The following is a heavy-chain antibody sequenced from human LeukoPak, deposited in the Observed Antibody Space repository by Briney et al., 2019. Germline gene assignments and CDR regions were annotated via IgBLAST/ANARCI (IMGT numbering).Heavy chain of an antibody. Sequence: PPGGSLRLSCAASGFTFSSYAMSWVRQAPGKGLEWVSAISGSGGGTYYADSVKGRFTISRDNSKNTLYLQMNSLRPEDTAVYYCVKGSGNPSYYYYYYMDVWGKGTTVTVSS. V-gene: IGHV3-23*01. CDR2: ISGSGGGT. CDR1: GFTFSSYA. J-gene: IGHJ6*03. D-gene: IGHD1-1*01. CDR3: VKGSGNPSYYYYYYMDV.